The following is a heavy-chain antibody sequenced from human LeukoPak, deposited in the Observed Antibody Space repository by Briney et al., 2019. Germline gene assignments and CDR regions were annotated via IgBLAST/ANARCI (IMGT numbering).Heavy chain of an antibody. V-gene: IGHV3-23*01. Sequence: GGSLRLSCAVSGITLSNYGLSWVRQAPGKGLEWVAGISDSGGRTNYADSVKGRFTISRDNPKNTLYLQMNSLRAEDTAVYFCAKRGVVTRVILVGFHKEAYYFDSWGQGALVTVSS. J-gene: IGHJ4*02. CDR1: GITLSNYG. CDR3: AKRGVVTRVILVGFHKEAYYFDS. CDR2: ISDSGGRT. D-gene: IGHD3-22*01.